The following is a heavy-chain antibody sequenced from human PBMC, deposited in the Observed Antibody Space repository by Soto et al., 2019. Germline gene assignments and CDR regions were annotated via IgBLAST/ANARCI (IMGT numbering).Heavy chain of an antibody. V-gene: IGHV1-2*04. CDR2: INPNSGGT. Sequence: ASVKVSCKASGYTFTGCYMHWVRQAPGQGLEWMGWINPNSGGTNYAQKFQGWVTMTRDTSISTAYMELSRLRSDDTAVYYCARDGYSSWNYYYYGMDVWGQGTTVTVSS. D-gene: IGHD6-19*01. CDR3: ARDGYSSWNYYYYGMDV. J-gene: IGHJ6*02. CDR1: GYTFTGCY.